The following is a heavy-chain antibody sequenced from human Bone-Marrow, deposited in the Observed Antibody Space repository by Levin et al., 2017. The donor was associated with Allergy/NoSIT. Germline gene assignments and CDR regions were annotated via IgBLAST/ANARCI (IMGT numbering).Heavy chain of an antibody. V-gene: IGHV1-24*01. CDR1: GYTLTELS. D-gene: IGHD2-15*01. CDR3: ATVELYCSGGSCYQFDY. J-gene: IGHJ4*02. CDR2: FHPKNGET. Sequence: VASVKVSCKVSGYTLTELSMHWVRQTPGKGLEWMGGFHPKNGETIYAQKFQGRVTMTEDTSTDTAYMELRSLRSEDTAVYYCATVELYCSGGSCYQFDYWGQGTLVTVSS.